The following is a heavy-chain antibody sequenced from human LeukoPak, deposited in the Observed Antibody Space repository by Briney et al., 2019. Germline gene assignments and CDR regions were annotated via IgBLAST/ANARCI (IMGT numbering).Heavy chain of an antibody. Sequence: SETLSLTCTVSGGSISSSSYYWGWIRQPPGKGLEWIGSIYYSGSTYYNPSLKSRVTISVDTSKNQFSLKLTSVTAADTAIYFCARASETAMVTLWGQGTLATVSS. D-gene: IGHD5-18*01. V-gene: IGHV4-39*01. J-gene: IGHJ4*02. CDR3: ARASETAMVTL. CDR1: GGSISSSSYY. CDR2: IYYSGST.